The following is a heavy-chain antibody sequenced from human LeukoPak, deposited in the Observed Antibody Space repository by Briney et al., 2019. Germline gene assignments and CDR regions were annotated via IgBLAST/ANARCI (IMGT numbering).Heavy chain of an antibody. Sequence: VKPGGSLRLSCSASGFTFSDCDMNWVRQAPGKGLEWVSSISYLSSHVYYGDSVKGRFSISRDNAKNSLYLQMNSLGAEDTAIYYCGRAFPPLRTSSAGDLWGQGILVTVSS. J-gene: IGHJ4*02. V-gene: IGHV3-21*01. CDR2: ISYLSSHV. CDR1: GFTFSDCD. CDR3: GRAFPPLRTSSAGDL. D-gene: IGHD3-16*01.